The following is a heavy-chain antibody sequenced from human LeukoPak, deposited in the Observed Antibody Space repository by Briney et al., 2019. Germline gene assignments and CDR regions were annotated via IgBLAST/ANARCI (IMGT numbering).Heavy chain of an antibody. D-gene: IGHD3-10*01. V-gene: IGHV3-30*04. CDR2: ISYDGSNK. CDR1: GFTFSSYA. J-gene: IGHJ6*03. Sequence: PGGSLRLSCAASGFTFSSYAMHWVRQAPGKGLEWVAVISYDGSNKYYADSVKGRFTISRDNSKNTLYLQMNSLRAEDTAVYYCAKDGRDNGSGSFSPYYMYYYMDVWGKGTTVTISS. CDR3: AKDGRDNGSGSFSPYYMYYYMDV.